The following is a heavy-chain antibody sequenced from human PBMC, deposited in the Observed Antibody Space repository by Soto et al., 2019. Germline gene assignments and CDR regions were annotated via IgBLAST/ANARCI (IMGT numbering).Heavy chain of an antibody. D-gene: IGHD3-10*01. Sequence: SESLSRTCTVSGGSISSSNYYWGWIRQPPGKGLEWIGSIYYSGSTYYNPSLKSRVTISVDTSKNQFSLKLSSVTAADTAVYYCARTLWFGEIRVYMDVWGKGTTVNVSS. CDR1: GGSISSSNYY. CDR2: IYYSGST. CDR3: ARTLWFGEIRVYMDV. V-gene: IGHV4-39*01. J-gene: IGHJ6*03.